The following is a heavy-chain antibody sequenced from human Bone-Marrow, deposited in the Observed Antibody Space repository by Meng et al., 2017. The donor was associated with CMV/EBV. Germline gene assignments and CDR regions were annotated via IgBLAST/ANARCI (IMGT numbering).Heavy chain of an antibody. CDR3: AREGRYDLWSGYWDYYYRMDV. CDR1: GFTFSSYA. V-gene: IGHV3-30-3*01. CDR2: ISYDGSNK. Sequence: GGSLRLSCAASGFTFSSYAMHWVRQAPGKGLEWVAVISYDGSNKYYADSVKGRFTISRDNSKNTLYLQMNSLRAEDTAVYYCAREGRYDLWSGYWDYYYRMDVWGQGTTVTVSS. D-gene: IGHD3-3*01. J-gene: IGHJ6*02.